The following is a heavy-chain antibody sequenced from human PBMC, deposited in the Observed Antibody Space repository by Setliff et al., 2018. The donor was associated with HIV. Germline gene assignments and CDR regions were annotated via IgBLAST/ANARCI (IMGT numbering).Heavy chain of an antibody. D-gene: IGHD3-10*01. J-gene: IGHJ4*01. CDR2: INSASGGT. CDR3: ASFFGDYGY. V-gene: IGHV1-2*02. CDR1: GYTFTDYY. Sequence: ASVKVSCKASGYTFTDYYIHWVRQAPGQGLEWMGWINSASGGTNYAQNFQGRFTVSRDNANNLLFLEMNNLRVEDTAVYYCASFFGDYGYWGHGTQVTVSS.